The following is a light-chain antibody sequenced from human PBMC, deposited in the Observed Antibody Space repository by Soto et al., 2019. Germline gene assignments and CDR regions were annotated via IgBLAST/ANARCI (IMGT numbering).Light chain of an antibody. V-gene: IGKV3-20*01. CDR1: QSVSSSY. Sequence: EIVLTQSPGTLSLSPGERATLSCRASQSVSSSYLAWYQQKPGQAPRLLIYGASSRATGIPDRFSGSGSGTDFTRTTRRLEHEAFAVYYCQQYGSSPFAFGPGTKVDIK. J-gene: IGKJ3*01. CDR2: GAS. CDR3: QQYGSSPFA.